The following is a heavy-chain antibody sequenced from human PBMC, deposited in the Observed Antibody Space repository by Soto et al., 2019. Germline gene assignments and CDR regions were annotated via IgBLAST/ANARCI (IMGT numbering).Heavy chain of an antibody. CDR3: NYRRYCSSTSCPRGAFDI. J-gene: IGHJ3*02. V-gene: IGHV4-31*03. CDR1: GGSISSGGYY. Sequence: SETLSLTCTVSGGSISSGGYYWSWIRQHPGKGLEWIGYIYYSGSTYYNPSLKSRVTISVDTSKNQFSLKLSSVTAADTAVYYCNYRRYCSSTSCPRGAFDIWGQGTMVTVSS. CDR2: IYYSGST. D-gene: IGHD2-2*01.